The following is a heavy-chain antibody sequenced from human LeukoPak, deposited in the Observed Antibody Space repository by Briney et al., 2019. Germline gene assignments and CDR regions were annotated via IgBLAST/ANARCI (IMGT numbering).Heavy chain of an antibody. Sequence: GGSLRLSCAASGFTFSSYAMHWVRQAPGKGLEWVAVISYDGSNKYYADSVKGRFTISRDNSKNTLYLQMNSLRAEDTAVYYCAKDVRGAGMDVWGQGTTVTVSS. CDR2: ISYDGSNK. V-gene: IGHV3-30*04. CDR1: GFTFSSYA. J-gene: IGHJ6*02. CDR3: AKDVRGAGMDV. D-gene: IGHD3-10*01.